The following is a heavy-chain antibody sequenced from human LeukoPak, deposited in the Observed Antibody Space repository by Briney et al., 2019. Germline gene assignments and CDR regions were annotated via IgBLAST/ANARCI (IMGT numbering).Heavy chain of an antibody. D-gene: IGHD1-1*01. Sequence: GGSLRLSCAASGFTFSSYSMSWVRQAPGKGLEWVSSISSSSSYIYYADSVKGRITISRDNAKNSLYLQMNSLRAEDTAVYYCASGRNWNDFLFDYWGQGTLVTVSS. J-gene: IGHJ4*02. CDR3: ASGRNWNDFLFDY. V-gene: IGHV3-21*01. CDR1: GFTFSSYS. CDR2: ISSSSSYI.